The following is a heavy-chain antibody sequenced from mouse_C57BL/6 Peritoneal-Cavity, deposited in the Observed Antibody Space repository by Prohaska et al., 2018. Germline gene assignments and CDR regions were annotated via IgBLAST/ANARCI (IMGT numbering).Heavy chain of an antibody. CDR1: GYSITSGYY. CDR3: ARLSDGYSLDF. Sequence: DVQLQESGPGLVKPSQFLSLTCSVPGYSITSGYYCNWIRQFPGNKLEWMVYISYDGSKNYNPSLKNRISITRDKSKSPFYLKLNSVTTEDTATYYWARLSDGYSLDFWGQGTTLTVSS. D-gene: IGHD2-3*01. J-gene: IGHJ2*01. CDR2: ISYDGSK. V-gene: IGHV3-6*01.